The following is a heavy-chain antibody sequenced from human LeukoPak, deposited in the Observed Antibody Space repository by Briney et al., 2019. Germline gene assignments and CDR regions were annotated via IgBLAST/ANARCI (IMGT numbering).Heavy chain of an antibody. Sequence: ASVKVSCKASGYTFTSYSMHWVGQAPGQRREGVGIINPSGGSASYAQKFQGRVTMTRDTSTSTVYMELSSLRSEDTAVYYCARGSSGWYPNLDYWGQGTLVTVSS. CDR2: INPSGGSA. V-gene: IGHV1-46*01. CDR1: GYTFTSYS. CDR3: ARGSSGWYPNLDY. D-gene: IGHD6-19*01. J-gene: IGHJ4*02.